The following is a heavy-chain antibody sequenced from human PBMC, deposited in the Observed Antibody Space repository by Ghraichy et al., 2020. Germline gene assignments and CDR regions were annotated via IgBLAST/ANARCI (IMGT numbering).Heavy chain of an antibody. CDR2: ISTTSSYR. CDR3: ARGYDYFAD. V-gene: IGHV3-11*05. Sequence: RGSLRLSCRTSGFTFSDYYMSWIRQAPGKGLEWISYISTTSSYRDNADSVKGRFTISRDNAKSSLYLQMNSLRAEDTAVYYCARGYDYFADWGQGTLVTVSS. J-gene: IGHJ4*02. CDR1: GFTFSDYY. D-gene: IGHD5-12*01.